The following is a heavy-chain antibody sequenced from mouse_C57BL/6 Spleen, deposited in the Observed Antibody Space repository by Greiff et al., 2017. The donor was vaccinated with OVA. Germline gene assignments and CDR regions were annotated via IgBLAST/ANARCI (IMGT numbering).Heavy chain of an antibody. J-gene: IGHJ3*01. CDR1: GYTFTSYW. CDR2: IYPSDSET. V-gene: IGHV1-61*01. CDR3: TRSPDYYGSSYGFAY. D-gene: IGHD1-1*01. Sequence: QVQLQQPGAELVRPGSSVKLSCKASGYTFTSYWMDWVKQRPGQGLEWIGNIYPSDSETHYNQQFKDKATLTVNKSSSTAYMQLSSLTSEDSAVYYCTRSPDYYGSSYGFAYWGQGTLVTVSA.